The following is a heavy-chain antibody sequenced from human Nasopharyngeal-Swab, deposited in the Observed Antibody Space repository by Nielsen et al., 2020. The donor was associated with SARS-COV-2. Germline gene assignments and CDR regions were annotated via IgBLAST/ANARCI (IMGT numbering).Heavy chain of an antibody. Sequence: WIRQPPGKGLEWIGYIYHSGNTNYNPSLKSRLTISIDTLNNQFSLKLNSVTAADTAVYYCATAHGPVGAFDSWGQGTLVTVSS. J-gene: IGHJ4*02. CDR2: IYHSGNT. CDR3: ATAHGPVGAFDS. D-gene: IGHD1-26*01. V-gene: IGHV4-59*08.